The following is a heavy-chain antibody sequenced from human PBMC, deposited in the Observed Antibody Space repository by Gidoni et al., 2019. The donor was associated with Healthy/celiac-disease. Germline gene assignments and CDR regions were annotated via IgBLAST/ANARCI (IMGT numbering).Heavy chain of an antibody. D-gene: IGHD6-13*01. J-gene: IGHJ4*02. CDR1: GFTFSSYE. Sequence: EVQLVESGGGLVQHGGSLRLSCAASGFTFSSYEMNWVRQAPGKGLEWVSYISSSGSTIYYADSVKGRFTISRDNAKNSLYLQMNSLRAEDTAVYYCARGIAADAHDYWGQGTLVTVSS. CDR2: ISSSGSTI. CDR3: ARGIAADAHDY. V-gene: IGHV3-48*03.